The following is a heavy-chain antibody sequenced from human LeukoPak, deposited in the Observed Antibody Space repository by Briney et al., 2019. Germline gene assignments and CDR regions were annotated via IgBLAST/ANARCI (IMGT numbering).Heavy chain of an antibody. J-gene: IGHJ4*02. CDR3: ARDSDGWYDY. CDR2: IYYSGST. D-gene: IGHD6-19*01. V-gene: IGHV4-59*01. CDR1: GGSISSYY. Sequence: SETLSLTCTVSGGSISSYYWSWIRQPPGKGLEWIGYIYYSGSTNHNPSLKSRVTISVDTSKNQFSLKLSSVTAADTAVYYCARDSDGWYDYWGQGTLVTVSS.